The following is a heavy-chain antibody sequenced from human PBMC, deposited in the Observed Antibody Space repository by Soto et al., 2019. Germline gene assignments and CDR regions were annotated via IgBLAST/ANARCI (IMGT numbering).Heavy chain of an antibody. CDR3: TRDQPITP. Sequence: GGSLRLSCTASGFTFGDYAMSWVRQAPGKGLEWVGFIRSKGSGGTSEYAASVKGRFTFSRDDSKSIAYLQMNSLKIEDTAVYYCTRDQPITPWGQGTMVTVSS. D-gene: IGHD3-10*01. CDR1: GFTFGDYA. CDR2: IRSKGSGGTS. V-gene: IGHV3-49*04. J-gene: IGHJ3*01.